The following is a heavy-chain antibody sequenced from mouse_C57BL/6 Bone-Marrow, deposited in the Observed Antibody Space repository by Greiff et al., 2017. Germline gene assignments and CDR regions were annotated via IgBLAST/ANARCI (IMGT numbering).Heavy chain of an antibody. Sequence: VQLQESGAELVRPGASVTLSCKASGYTFTDYEMHWVKQTPVHGLEWIGAIDPETGGTAYNQKFKGKAILTADKSSSTAYMELRSLTSEDSAVYYSTRETSLTNCDYWCQGTTLTVSS. CDR1: GYTFTDYE. J-gene: IGHJ2*01. D-gene: IGHD3-2*01. V-gene: IGHV1-15*01. CDR2: IDPETGGT. CDR3: TRETSLTNCDY.